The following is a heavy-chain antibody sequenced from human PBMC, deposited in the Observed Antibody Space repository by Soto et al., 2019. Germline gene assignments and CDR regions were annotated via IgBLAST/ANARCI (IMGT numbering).Heavy chain of an antibody. J-gene: IGHJ4*02. V-gene: IGHV1-3*01. D-gene: IGHD6-6*01. CDR3: ARGAGSSSRPYYFDY. CDR1: GYTFTSYA. CDR2: INAGNGNT. Sequence: ASVKVSCKASGYTFTSYAMHWVRQAPGQGLEWMGWINAGNGNTKYSQKFQGRVTITRDTSASTAYMELSSLRSEDTAVYYCARGAGSSSRPYYFDYWGQGTLVTVSS.